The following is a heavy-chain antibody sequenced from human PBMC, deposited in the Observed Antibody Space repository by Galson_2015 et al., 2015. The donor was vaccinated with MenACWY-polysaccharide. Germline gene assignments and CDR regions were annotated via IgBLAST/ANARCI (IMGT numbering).Heavy chain of an antibody. Sequence: SLRLSCAASGFTFVKYAMSWVRQAPGKGLEWVSGISGSGDNTYYADSVKGRFTISRDNSRNTLFLQVNSLRAEDTAVYYCAKAGGKAGDRAPGAWGQGTLVTVSS. J-gene: IGHJ1*01. V-gene: IGHV3-23*01. CDR3: AKAGGKAGDRAPGA. D-gene: IGHD2-21*02. CDR2: ISGSGDNT. CDR1: GFTFVKYA.